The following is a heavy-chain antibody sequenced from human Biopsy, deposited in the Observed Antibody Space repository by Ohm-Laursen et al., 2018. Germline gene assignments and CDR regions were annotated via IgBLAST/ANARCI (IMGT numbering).Heavy chain of an antibody. J-gene: IGHJ4*02. CDR3: VGGGSGSFPFDY. V-gene: IGHV4-4*07. D-gene: IGHD3-10*01. CDR1: GGPIDSYY. CDR2: LFTSGTT. Sequence: SETLSLTCTVSGGPIDSYYWSWMRQPAGKGLEWIGRLFTSGTTNYSPSLNNRVTMSVDTSKNQFSLRLTSVTAADTAVYYCVGGGSGSFPFDYWGPGTLVTVSS.